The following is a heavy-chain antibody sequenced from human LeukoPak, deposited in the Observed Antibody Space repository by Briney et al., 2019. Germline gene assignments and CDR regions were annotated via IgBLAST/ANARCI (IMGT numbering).Heavy chain of an antibody. CDR3: ASYDSSGYYDY. D-gene: IGHD3-22*01. CDR1: GGTFSSYA. Sequence: GASVKVSCKASGGTFSSYAISWVRQAPGQGLEWMGGIIPIFGTANYAQKFQGRVTITADKSTSTAYMELSSLRSEDTAVYYCASYDSSGYYDYWGQGTLVTVSS. V-gene: IGHV1-69*06. J-gene: IGHJ4*02. CDR2: IIPIFGTA.